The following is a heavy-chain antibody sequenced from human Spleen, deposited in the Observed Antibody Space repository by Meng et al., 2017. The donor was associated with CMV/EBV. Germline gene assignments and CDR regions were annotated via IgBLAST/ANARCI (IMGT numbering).Heavy chain of an antibody. V-gene: IGHV3-7*01. CDR3: ARDQKYYGMDV. CDR2: INEDGSEN. Sequence: GESLKISCAASGFIFSGYWMIWVRQAPGKGLEWVANINEDGSENYYVDSVKGRFTISRDNAKNSLYLQMNSLRAEDTAVYFCARDQKYYGMDVWGQGTTVTVSS. J-gene: IGHJ6*02. CDR1: GFIFSGYW.